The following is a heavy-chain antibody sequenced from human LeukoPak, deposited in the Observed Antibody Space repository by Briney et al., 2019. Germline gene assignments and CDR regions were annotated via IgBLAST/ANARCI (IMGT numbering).Heavy chain of an antibody. CDR2: IIPIFGTA. D-gene: IGHD2-15*01. J-gene: IGHJ4*02. CDR3: ARVGYCSGGSCPQGD. CDR1: GGTFSSYA. Sequence: ASVKVSCKASGGTFSSYAISWVRQAPGQGLEWMGGIIPIFGTANYAQKFQGRVTITTDESTSTAYIELSSLRSEDTAVYYCARVGYCSGGSCPQGDWGQGTLVTVSS. V-gene: IGHV1-69*05.